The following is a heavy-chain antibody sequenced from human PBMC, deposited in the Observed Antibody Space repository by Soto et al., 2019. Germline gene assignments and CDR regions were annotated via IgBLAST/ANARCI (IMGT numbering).Heavy chain of an antibody. D-gene: IGHD3-22*01. CDR2: IIPIFGTA. V-gene: IGHV1-69*13. J-gene: IGHJ4*02. Sequence: SVKVSCKASGGTFSSYAISWVRQAPGQGLEWMGGIIPIFGTANCAQKFQGRVTITADESTSTAYMELSSLRSEDTAVYYCARGGLLYYDSSDYFDYWGQGTLVTVSS. CDR3: ARGGLLYYDSSDYFDY. CDR1: GGTFSSYA.